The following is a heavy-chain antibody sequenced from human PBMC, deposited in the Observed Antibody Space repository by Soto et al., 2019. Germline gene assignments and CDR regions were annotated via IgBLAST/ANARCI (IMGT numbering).Heavy chain of an antibody. V-gene: IGHV1-46*01. CDR3: TRGGHVVVVTAAFDY. CDR1: GNTFTNYY. Sequence: QVQLMQSGAEVKKPGASVKVSCKASGNTFTNYYIHWVRQAPGQGLEWMGTINPSGGHTTYAQKFLGKVTXPXAXSXXTLYLEQTSLSSEDMAAYSCTRGGHVVVVTAAFDYRGQGTHPTASS. CDR2: INPSGGHT. D-gene: IGHD2-21*02. J-gene: IGHJ4*02.